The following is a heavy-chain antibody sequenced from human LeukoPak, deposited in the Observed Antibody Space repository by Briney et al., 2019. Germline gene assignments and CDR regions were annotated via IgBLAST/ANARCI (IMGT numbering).Heavy chain of an antibody. CDR3: ARARHFVAFYYYYYMDV. J-gene: IGHJ6*03. CDR1: GFTFSSYG. V-gene: IGHV3-30*02. Sequence: GGSLRLSCAASGFTFSSYGMHWVRQAPGKGLEWVAFIRYDGSSEYYADSVKGRFTISRDNAKNSLYLQMNSLRAEDTAVYYCARARHFVAFYYYYYMDVWGKGTTVTISS. D-gene: IGHD2-15*01. CDR2: IRYDGSSE.